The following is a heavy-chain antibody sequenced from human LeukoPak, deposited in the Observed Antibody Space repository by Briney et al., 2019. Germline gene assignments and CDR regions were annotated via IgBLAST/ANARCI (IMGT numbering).Heavy chain of an antibody. CDR1: GFTFSSYA. CDR3: AKEPYCSGGSCYSGPFDY. J-gene: IGHJ4*02. D-gene: IGHD2-15*01. CDR2: ISGSGGST. V-gene: IGHV3-23*01. Sequence: GRSLRLSCAASGFTFSSYAMSWVRQAPGKGLEWVSAISGSGGSTYYADSVKGRFTISRDNSKNTLYLQMNSLRAEDTAVYYCAKEPYCSGGSCYSGPFDYWGQGTLVTVSS.